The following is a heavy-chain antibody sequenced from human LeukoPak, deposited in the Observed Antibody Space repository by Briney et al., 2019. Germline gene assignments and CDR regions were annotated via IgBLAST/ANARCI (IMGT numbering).Heavy chain of an antibody. V-gene: IGHV4-34*01. Sequence: PSETLSLTCAVYGGSCSGYYWSWIRQPPGKGLEWIGEINHSGSTNDNPSLKSRVTISVDTSKNQFSLKLSSVTAADTAVYYCARGHGDFGYWGQGTLVTVSS. CDR1: GGSCSGYY. CDR3: ARGHGDFGY. D-gene: IGHD4-17*01. CDR2: INHSGST. J-gene: IGHJ4*02.